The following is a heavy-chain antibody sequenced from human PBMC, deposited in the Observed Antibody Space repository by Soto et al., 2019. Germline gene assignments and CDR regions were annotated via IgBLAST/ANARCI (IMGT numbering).Heavy chain of an antibody. CDR1: GFRLSDSA. CDR2: LTVTGDNA. J-gene: IGHJ6*03. V-gene: IGHV3-23*01. D-gene: IGHD2-15*01. Sequence: VQLLESGGGLVQPGGSLRLSCAASGFRLSDSAVSWVRQAPGKGLEWVSSLTVTGDNAFYSDSVKGRFTISRDISKSTLYLQMNSLRAEDTAVYYCAKNGCSYPACYPYYYYVDVWGRGTTVTVSS. CDR3: AKNGCSYPACYPYYYYVDV.